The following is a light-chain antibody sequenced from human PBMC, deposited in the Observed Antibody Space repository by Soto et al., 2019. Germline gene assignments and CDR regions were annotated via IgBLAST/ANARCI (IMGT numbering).Light chain of an antibody. J-gene: IGKJ5*01. V-gene: IGKV3-15*01. CDR3: QQYHSLPIT. CDR1: QSVSSN. Sequence: IVMTQTPTTLSVAPGERAISSCRASQSVSSNLAWHQQKPGQAPRILMYDASTRATGIPARFSGSGSGTEFTLTISSLQSEDFAVYYCQQYHSLPITFGQGTLLEVK. CDR2: DAS.